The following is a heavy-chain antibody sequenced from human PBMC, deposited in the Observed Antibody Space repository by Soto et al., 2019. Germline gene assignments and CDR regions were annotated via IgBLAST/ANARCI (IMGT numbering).Heavy chain of an antibody. CDR1: GGTFSSYA. J-gene: IGHJ6*02. CDR3: ARAHKPSIVVPAAINYYYYGMDV. D-gene: IGHD2-2*01. Sequence: SVKVSCKASGGTFSSYAISWVRQAPGQGLEWMGGIIPIFGTANYAQKFQGRVTITADESTSTAYMELSSLRSEDTAVYYCARAHKPSIVVPAAINYYYYGMDVWGQGTTVTVSS. CDR2: IIPIFGTA. V-gene: IGHV1-69*13.